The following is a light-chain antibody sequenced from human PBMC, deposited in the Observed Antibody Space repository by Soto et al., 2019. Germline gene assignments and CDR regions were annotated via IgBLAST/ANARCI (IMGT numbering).Light chain of an antibody. Sequence: DIQMTQSPSSVSASVGDRVTSTCRASQDLSSWLAWYQQKPGKAPKLLIYAASTLQSGVPSRVSGGGSGTAFTLAIGNLQPEDVATYYCQQANTFPPTFGQGTKVEV. J-gene: IGKJ1*01. CDR2: AAS. V-gene: IGKV1-12*01. CDR3: QQANTFPPT. CDR1: QDLSSW.